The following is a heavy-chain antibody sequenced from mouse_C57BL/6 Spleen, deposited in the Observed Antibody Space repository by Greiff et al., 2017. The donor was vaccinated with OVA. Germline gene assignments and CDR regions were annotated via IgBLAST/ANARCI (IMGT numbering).Heavy chain of an antibody. V-gene: IGHV1-26*01. CDR2: INPNNGGT. CDR1: GYTFTDYY. Sequence: EVQLQQSGPELVKPGASVKISCKASGYTFTDYYMNWVKQSHGKSLEWIGDINPNNGGTSYNQKFKGKATLTVDKSSSPAYLELRSLTSEDSAVYYCARSITEYFDVWGTGTTVTVSS. J-gene: IGHJ1*03. CDR3: ARSITEYFDV. D-gene: IGHD1-1*01.